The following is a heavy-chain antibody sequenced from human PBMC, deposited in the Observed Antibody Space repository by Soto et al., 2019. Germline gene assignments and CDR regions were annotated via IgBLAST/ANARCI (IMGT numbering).Heavy chain of an antibody. CDR3: ARERWLDY. V-gene: IGHV3-7*01. CDR1: GFTFSSYW. J-gene: IGHJ4*02. Sequence: GGSLRLSCAPSGFTFSSYWMSWVRQAPGKGLEWVANIKEDGSEKYYVDSVKGRFTISRDNAKNSLYLQMNSLRAEDTAVYYCARERWLDYWGQGTLVTVSS. CDR2: IKEDGSEK.